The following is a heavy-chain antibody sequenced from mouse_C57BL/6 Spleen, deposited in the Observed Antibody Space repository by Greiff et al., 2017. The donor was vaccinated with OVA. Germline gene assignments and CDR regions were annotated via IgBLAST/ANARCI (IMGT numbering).Heavy chain of an antibody. CDR2: ISDGGSYT. CDR1: GFTFSSYA. Sequence: EVKLVESGGGLVKPGGSLKLSCAASGFTFSSYAMSWVRQTPEKRLEWVATISDGGSYTYYPDNVKGRFTISRDNAKNNLYLQMSHLKSEDTAMYYCARGRYYFDYWGQGTTLTVSS. CDR3: ARGRYYFDY. J-gene: IGHJ2*01. V-gene: IGHV5-4*03.